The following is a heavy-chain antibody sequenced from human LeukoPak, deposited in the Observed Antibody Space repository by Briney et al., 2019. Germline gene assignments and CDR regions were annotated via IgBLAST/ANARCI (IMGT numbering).Heavy chain of an antibody. CDR1: GFTFSSYG. CDR2: IRYDGSNK. CDR3: AKDPTMYSSSWYEDY. J-gene: IGHJ4*02. D-gene: IGHD6-13*01. V-gene: IGHV3-30*02. Sequence: PGGSLRLSCAASGFTFSSYGMHWVRQAPGKGLERVAFIRYDGSNKYYADSVKGRFTISRDNSKNTLYLQMNSLRAEDTAVYYCAKDPTMYSSSWYEDYWGQGTLVTVSS.